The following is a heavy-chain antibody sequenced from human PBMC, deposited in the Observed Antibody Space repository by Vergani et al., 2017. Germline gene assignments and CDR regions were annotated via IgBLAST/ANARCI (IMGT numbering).Heavy chain of an antibody. CDR1: GGSFSGYY. Sequence: QVQLQQWGAGLLKPSETLSLTCAVYGGSFSGYYWSWIRQPPGKGLEWIGEINHSGSTNYNPSLKSRVTISVDTSKNQFSLKLSSVTAADTAVYYCARYYYGSGSYSAQVRYYYGMDVWGKGTTVTVSS. J-gene: IGHJ6*04. CDR2: INHSGST. V-gene: IGHV4-34*01. CDR3: ARYYYGSGSYSAQVRYYYGMDV. D-gene: IGHD3-10*01.